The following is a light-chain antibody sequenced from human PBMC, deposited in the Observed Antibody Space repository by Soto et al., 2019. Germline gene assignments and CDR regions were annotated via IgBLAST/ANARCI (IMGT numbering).Light chain of an antibody. Sequence: QSALTQPASVSGSPGQSFTISCTGTSSDVGGYNYVSWYQHHPGKAPELMMYEVSNRPSGVSNRFSGSRSGNTASLTISGLQSEDEAEYYCNSYTSSSTFVFGTGTKLTVL. V-gene: IGLV2-14*01. CDR2: EVS. CDR3: NSYTSSSTFV. CDR1: SSDVGGYNY. J-gene: IGLJ1*01.